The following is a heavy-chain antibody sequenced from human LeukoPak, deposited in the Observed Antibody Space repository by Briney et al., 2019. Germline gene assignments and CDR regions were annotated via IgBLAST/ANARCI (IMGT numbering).Heavy chain of an antibody. D-gene: IGHD3-10*02. Sequence: GGSLRLSCAASGLTFSSYGMSWVRQATGEGLEWVSAISGSGGSTYDADSVKGRLTNSKDNSKNTLYLQMNSLRAEDTAVYYCAELGITMIGGVWGKGTTVTISS. CDR2: ISGSGGST. J-gene: IGHJ6*04. V-gene: IGHV3-23*01. CDR3: AELGITMIGGV. CDR1: GLTFSSYG.